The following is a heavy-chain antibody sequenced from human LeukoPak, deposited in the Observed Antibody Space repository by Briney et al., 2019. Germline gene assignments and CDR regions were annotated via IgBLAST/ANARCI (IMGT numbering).Heavy chain of an antibody. Sequence: SETLSLTCTVSGYSISSGYYWGWIRQPPGKGLEWIGSIYHSGSTYYNPSLKSRVTISVDTSKNRFSLKLSSVTAADTAVYYCARGIQLWLRNYYYYYMDVWGKGTTVTVSS. D-gene: IGHD5-18*01. V-gene: IGHV4-38-2*02. CDR1: GYSISSGYY. J-gene: IGHJ6*03. CDR2: IYHSGST. CDR3: ARGIQLWLRNYYYYYMDV.